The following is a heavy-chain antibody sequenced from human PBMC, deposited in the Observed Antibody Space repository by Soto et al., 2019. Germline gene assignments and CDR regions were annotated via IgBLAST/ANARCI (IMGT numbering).Heavy chain of an antibody. J-gene: IGHJ6*03. CDR1: GFTFSSYS. CDR3: ARDPPNSQYYYYYYYMDV. CDR2: ISSSSSTI. Sequence: TGGSLRLSCAASGFTFSSYSMNWVRQAPGKGLEWVSYISSSSSTIYYADSVKDRLTISRDNAKNSLYLQMNSLRAEDTAVYYCARDPPNSQYYYYYYYMDVWGKGTTVTVSS. D-gene: IGHD4-4*01. V-gene: IGHV3-48*01.